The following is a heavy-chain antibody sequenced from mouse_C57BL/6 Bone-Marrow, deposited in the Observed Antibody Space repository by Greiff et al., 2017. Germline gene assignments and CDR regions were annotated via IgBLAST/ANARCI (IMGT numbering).Heavy chain of an antibody. D-gene: IGHD1-1*02. J-gene: IGHJ3*01. CDR3: ASGGLDEVGGFAY. CDR2: IHPNSGST. V-gene: IGHV1-64*01. CDR1: GYTFTSYW. Sequence: QVQLQQPGAELVKPGASVKLSCKASGYTFTSYWMHWVKQRPGQGLEWIGMIHPNSGSTNYNEKFKSKATLTVDKSSSTAYMQLSSLTSEDSAVFYCASGGLDEVGGFAYWGQGTLVTVSA.